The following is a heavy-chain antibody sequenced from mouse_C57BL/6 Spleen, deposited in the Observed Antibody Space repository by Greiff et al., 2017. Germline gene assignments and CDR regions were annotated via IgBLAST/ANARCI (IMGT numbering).Heavy chain of an antibody. D-gene: IGHD1-1*02. CDR3: ARESVQLFLDD. CDR1: GFNIKDYY. CDR2: IDPEDGET. V-gene: IGHV14-2*01. Sequence: VQLQQSGAELVKPGASVKLSCTASGFNIKDYYMHWVKQRTEPGLEWIGRIDPEDGETQYAPTFQGKAPLTADTSSNTAYLQLSSLTSEDTAVYYCARESVQLFLDDWGQGTTLTVSS. J-gene: IGHJ2*01.